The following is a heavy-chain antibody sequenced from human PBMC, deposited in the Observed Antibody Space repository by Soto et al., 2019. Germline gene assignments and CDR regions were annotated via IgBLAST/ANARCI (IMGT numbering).Heavy chain of an antibody. Sequence: SSGTLSLTCPVSNGSVSSGGYLLSWVRQSPGKGLEWIGNMYYSGSTNNNSSLKSRVTISVDTSKNQFSLKLSSVTAADTAVYYCARRCSGGSCYGVYFDYWGQGTLVTVSS. V-gene: IGHV4-61*08. J-gene: IGHJ4*02. CDR3: ARRCSGGSCYGVYFDY. D-gene: IGHD2-15*01. CDR1: NGSVSSGGYL. CDR2: MYYSGST.